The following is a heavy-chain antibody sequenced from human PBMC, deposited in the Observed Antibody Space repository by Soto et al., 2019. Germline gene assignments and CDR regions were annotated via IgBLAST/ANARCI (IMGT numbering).Heavy chain of an antibody. D-gene: IGHD3-22*01. V-gene: IGHV1-18*04. CDR2: ISAYNGNT. Sequence: GASVKVSCKASGYTFTSYGISWVRQAPGQGLEWMGWISAYNGNTNYAQKLQGRVTMTTDTSTSTAYMELRSLRSDDTAVYYCARDSRVPTYYYDSSGYLVYWGQGTLVTV. CDR1: GYTFTSYG. CDR3: ARDSRVPTYYYDSSGYLVY. J-gene: IGHJ4*02.